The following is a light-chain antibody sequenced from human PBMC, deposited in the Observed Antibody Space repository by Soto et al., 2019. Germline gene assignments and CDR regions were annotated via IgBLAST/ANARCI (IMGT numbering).Light chain of an antibody. Sequence: DIQMTQSPSTLSASLGDRVTITCRASESISSWLAWYQQKPGKDPNLLLYHAYTIESGVPSRFIGSGSGTEFTLTINTLQPHDAATYYCQQYNNDSPWTFGQGTKVEIK. CDR2: HAY. CDR1: ESISSW. J-gene: IGKJ1*01. CDR3: QQYNNDSPWT. V-gene: IGKV1-5*03.